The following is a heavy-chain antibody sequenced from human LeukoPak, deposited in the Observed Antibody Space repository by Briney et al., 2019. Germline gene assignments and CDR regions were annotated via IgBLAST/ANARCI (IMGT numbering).Heavy chain of an antibody. D-gene: IGHD4-17*01. CDR1: GGSISSYY. CDR3: ARTFQAPSYGDSDSRTKYPYSMDV. V-gene: IGHV4-59*12. J-gene: IGHJ6*02. Sequence: PSETLSLTCTVSGGSISSYYWSWIRQPPGKGLEWIGYIYYSGSTNYNPSLKSRVTISVDTSKNQFSLKLSSVTAADTAVYYCARTFQAPSYGDSDSRTKYPYSMDVWGQGTMVAVSS. CDR2: IYYSGST.